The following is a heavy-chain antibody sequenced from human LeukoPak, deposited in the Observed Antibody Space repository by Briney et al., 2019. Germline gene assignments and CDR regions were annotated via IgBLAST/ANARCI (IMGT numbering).Heavy chain of an antibody. D-gene: IGHD3-3*01. V-gene: IGHV3-49*03. CDR1: GFTFGDYA. CDR3: TRGGPFWSGYSDHNWFDP. Sequence: GGSLRLSCTASGFTFGDYAMSWFRQAPGKGLEWVGFIRSKAYGGTTKYAASVKGRFTISRDDSKSIAYLQMNSLKTEDTAVYYCTRGGPFWSGYSDHNWFDPWGQGTLVTVSS. CDR2: IRSKAYGGTT. J-gene: IGHJ5*02.